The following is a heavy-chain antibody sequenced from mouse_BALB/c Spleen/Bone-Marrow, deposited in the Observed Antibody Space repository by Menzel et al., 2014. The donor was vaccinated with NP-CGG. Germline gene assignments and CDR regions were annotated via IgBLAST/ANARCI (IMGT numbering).Heavy chain of an antibody. CDR2: IRLKSNNYAT. CDR1: GFTFSNYW. D-gene: IGHD1-2*01. J-gene: IGHJ2*01. V-gene: IGHV6-6*02. Sequence: EVKLVESGGGLVQPGGSMKLSCVASGFTFSNYWMTWVRQSPEKGLEWVAEIRLKSNNYATHYAESAKGRFTISRDDSKGSVCLQMNNLRAEDSGIYYCTRVLRLFDYWGQGTTLTVSS. CDR3: TRVLRLFDY.